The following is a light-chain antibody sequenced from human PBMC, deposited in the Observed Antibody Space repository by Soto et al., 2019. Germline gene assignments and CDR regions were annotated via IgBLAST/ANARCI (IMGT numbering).Light chain of an antibody. CDR2: GVS. CDR1: SSDVGGYNY. V-gene: IGLV2-11*01. CDR3: CSYAGSYTFDVV. J-gene: IGLJ2*01. Sequence: QSALTQPRSVSGSPGQSVTISCTGTSSDVGGYNYVSWYQQHPGKPPKLMIYGVSKRPSGVPDRFSGSKSGNTASLTISGLQAEDEADYYCCSYAGSYTFDVVFGGGTKLTVL.